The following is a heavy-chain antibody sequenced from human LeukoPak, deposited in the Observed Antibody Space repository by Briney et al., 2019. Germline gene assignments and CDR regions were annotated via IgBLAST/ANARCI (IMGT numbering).Heavy chain of an antibody. V-gene: IGHV3-23*01. Sequence: GGCLRLSCAASGFPFSRNDMSWLRQAAGKGLEWVSSIGGSGDRTYYADSEKGRFTISRDTSKNTLYLQMNSLRAEDAAVYYCAKYRGFGDSYDSWGQGTLVTVSS. J-gene: IGHJ4*02. CDR1: GFPFSRND. D-gene: IGHD3-10*01. CDR3: AKYRGFGDSYDS. CDR2: IGGSGDRT.